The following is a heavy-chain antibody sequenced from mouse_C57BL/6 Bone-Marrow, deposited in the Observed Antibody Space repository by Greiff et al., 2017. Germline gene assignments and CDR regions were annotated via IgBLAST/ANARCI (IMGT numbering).Heavy chain of an antibody. D-gene: IGHD1-1*01. CDR1: GYTFTSYG. J-gene: IGHJ2*01. V-gene: IGHV1-81*01. Sequence: VQLQQSGAELVRPGASVKLSCKASGYTFTSYGISWVKQRTGQGLEWIGEIYPSSGNTYYNEKFKGKATLTADKSSSTAYMELRSLTSEYSAVXFYTRTSYTTVGGYWGQGTTLTVSA. CDR3: TRTSYTTVGGY. CDR2: IYPSSGNT.